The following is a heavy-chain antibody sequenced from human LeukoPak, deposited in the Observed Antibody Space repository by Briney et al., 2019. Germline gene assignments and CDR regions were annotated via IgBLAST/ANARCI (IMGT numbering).Heavy chain of an antibody. CDR3: VRDLHWGGFDV. CDR2: INIDGTST. V-gene: IGHV3-74*01. D-gene: IGHD7-27*01. CDR1: GFTFSNYW. J-gene: IGHJ3*01. Sequence: GGSLRLSCAASGFTFSNYWMHWVRQVPGKGLVCVSRINIDGTSTSYADSVKGRFTISRDNSKNTLYLQMNSLRAEDTALYYCVRDLHWGGFDVWGQGTMVTVSS.